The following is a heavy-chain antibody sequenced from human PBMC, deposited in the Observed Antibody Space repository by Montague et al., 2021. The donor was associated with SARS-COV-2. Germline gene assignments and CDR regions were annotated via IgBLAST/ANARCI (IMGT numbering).Heavy chain of an antibody. CDR2: FLPTEDS. D-gene: IGHD2-2*01. V-gene: IGHV4-59*01. CDR3: ARVPAVTKESAATIDF. Sequence: SETLSLTCIVSRDSITNSHWGWVRQPPGKGLEWMTYFLPTEDSNHNPSLRSRITTSVDTAKNHFSLRLRSVTAADSARYFCARVPAVTKESAATIDFWGHGILGTVSS. CDR1: RDSITNSH. J-gene: IGHJ4*01.